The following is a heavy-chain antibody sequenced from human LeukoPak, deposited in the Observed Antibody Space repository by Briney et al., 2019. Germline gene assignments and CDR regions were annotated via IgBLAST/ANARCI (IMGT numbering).Heavy chain of an antibody. CDR3: ARSARLMKGVVEVTALDD. CDR2: LSSSGSAF. CDR1: GCTFSSYS. V-gene: IGHV3-48*04. D-gene: IGHD3-3*01. J-gene: IGHJ4*02. Sequence: WGSLTLSCAASGCTFSSYSMNWVRQAPGKGLEWIAYLSSSGSAFSYADSVKGRFTIARDNAKNSVYLQMNSLRADDTAVYYCARSARLMKGVVEVTALDDWGQGTLVTVSS.